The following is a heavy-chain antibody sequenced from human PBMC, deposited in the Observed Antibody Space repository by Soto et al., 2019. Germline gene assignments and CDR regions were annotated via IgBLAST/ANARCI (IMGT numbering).Heavy chain of an antibody. CDR3: ARLGGVGTGPRGPYYFDY. D-gene: IGHD3-16*01. CDR2: IYYSGST. J-gene: IGHJ4*02. V-gene: IGHV4-30-4*01. CDR1: GGSISSGDYY. Sequence: PSETLSLTCTVSGGSISSGDYYWSWIRQPPGKGLEWIGYIYYSGSTYYNPSLKSRVTISVDTSKNQFSLKLSSVTAADTAVYYCARLGGVGTGPRGPYYFDYWGQGTLVTVSS.